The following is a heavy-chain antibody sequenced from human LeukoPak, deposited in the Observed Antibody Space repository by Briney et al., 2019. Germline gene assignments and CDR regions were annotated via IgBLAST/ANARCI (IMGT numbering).Heavy chain of an antibody. V-gene: IGHV4-59*08. Sequence: SETLSLTCTVSGGSMNLYYWSWIRQPPGKGLEWIGYIYYSGSTNYNPSLKSRVTISVDTSKNQFSLKLSSVTAADTAVYYCARRLVAASVYWFDPWGQGTQVTVSS. CDR2: IYYSGST. J-gene: IGHJ5*02. CDR1: GGSMNLYY. D-gene: IGHD2-15*01. CDR3: ARRLVAASVYWFDP.